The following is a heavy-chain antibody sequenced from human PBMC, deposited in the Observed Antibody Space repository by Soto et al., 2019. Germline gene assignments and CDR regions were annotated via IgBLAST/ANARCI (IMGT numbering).Heavy chain of an antibody. CDR2: ISGSGGST. J-gene: IGHJ5*02. Sequence: EVQLLESGGGLVQPGGSLRLSCAASGFTFSSYAMSWVRQAPGKGLEWVSAISGSGGSTYYADSVKGRFTISRDNSKTTLYLQMNSLRAEDTAVYYCAKDGVATIWSGWFDPWGQGTLVTVSS. V-gene: IGHV3-23*01. CDR1: GFTFSSYA. D-gene: IGHD5-12*01. CDR3: AKDGVATIWSGWFDP.